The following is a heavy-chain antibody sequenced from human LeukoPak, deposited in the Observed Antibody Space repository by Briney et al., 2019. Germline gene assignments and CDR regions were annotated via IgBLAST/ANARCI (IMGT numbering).Heavy chain of an antibody. D-gene: IGHD6-13*01. CDR2: INRSGST. Sequence: PSETLSLTCAVSGGSFSDFYWSWIRQSPGKGLQWIGEINRSGSTNYNPSLKSRVTISVGTSKNQFSLWLSSVTAADTAVYFCARGGSDWYTDSWGQGTLVTVSS. CDR3: ARGGSDWYTDS. J-gene: IGHJ5*01. V-gene: IGHV4-34*01. CDR1: GGSFSDFY.